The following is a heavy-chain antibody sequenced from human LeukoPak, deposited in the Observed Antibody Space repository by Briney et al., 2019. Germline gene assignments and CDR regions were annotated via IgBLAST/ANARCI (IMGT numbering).Heavy chain of an antibody. D-gene: IGHD4-23*01. CDR2: IKSKTDGGTT. J-gene: IGHJ3*02. V-gene: IGHV3-15*01. CDR3: TTDSADWDYGGNGAPDDAFDI. Sequence: PGGSLRLSCAASGFTFSNAWMSWVRQAPGKGLEWVGRIKSKTDGGTTDYAAPVKGRFTISRDDSKNTLYLQMNSLKTEDTAVYYCTTDSADWDYGGNGAPDDAFDIWGQGIMVTVSS. CDR1: GFTFSNAW.